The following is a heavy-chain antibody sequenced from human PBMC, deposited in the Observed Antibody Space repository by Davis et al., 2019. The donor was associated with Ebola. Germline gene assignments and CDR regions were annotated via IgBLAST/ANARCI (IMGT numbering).Heavy chain of an antibody. D-gene: IGHD5-24*01. V-gene: IGHV1-69*04. CDR3: ARVRLDGRWFDP. CDR2: IFPILGIA. Sequence: AASVKVSCKASGDTFTSYAISWVPQAPGQGLEWMGRIFPILGIANYAQKFQGRVTITADKSTSTAYMELSSLRSEDTAVYYCARVRLDGRWFDPWGQGTLVTVSS. CDR1: GDTFTSYA. J-gene: IGHJ5*02.